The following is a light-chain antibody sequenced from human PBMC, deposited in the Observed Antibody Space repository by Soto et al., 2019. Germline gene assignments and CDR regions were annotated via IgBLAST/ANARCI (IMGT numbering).Light chain of an antibody. J-gene: IGLJ1*01. Sequence: QSALTQPPSASGSPGQSVTISCTGSSSDIGGYDFVSWYQQHPGKVPKLLIYEVTKRPSGVHDRFSGSKSGNTASLTVSGLQADDEADYYCCSHAGSKNYYLFGPGTKLTVL. CDR1: SSDIGGYDF. V-gene: IGLV2-8*01. CDR3: CSHAGSKNYYL. CDR2: EVT.